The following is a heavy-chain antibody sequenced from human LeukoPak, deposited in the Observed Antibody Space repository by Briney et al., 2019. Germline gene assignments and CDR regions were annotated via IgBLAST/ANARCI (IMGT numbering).Heavy chain of an antibody. D-gene: IGHD3-22*01. V-gene: IGHV1-69*13. J-gene: IGHJ4*02. CDR2: IIPIFGTA. CDR1: GGTFSSYA. Sequence: SVKVSCKASGGTFSSYAISWVRQAPGQRLEWMGGIIPIFGTANYAQKFQGRVTITADESTSTAYMELSSLRSEDTAVYYCASNYYDSVGYYYVIPLDNWGQGTLVTVSS. CDR3: ASNYYDSVGYYYVIPLDN.